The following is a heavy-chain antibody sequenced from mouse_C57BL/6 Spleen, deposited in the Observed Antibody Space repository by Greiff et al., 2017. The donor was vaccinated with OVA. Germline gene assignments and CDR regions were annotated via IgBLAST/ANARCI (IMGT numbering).Heavy chain of an antibody. V-gene: IGHV1-15*01. D-gene: IGHD2-2*01. J-gene: IGHJ1*03. Sequence: QVQLQQSGAELVRPGASVTLSCKASGYTFTDYEMHWVKQTPVHGLEWIGAIDPETGGTAYNQKFKGKAILTADKSSSTAYMELRSLTSEDSAVYYCTRAIYYGYDWYFDVWGTGTTVTVSS. CDR3: TRAIYYGYDWYFDV. CDR2: IDPETGGT. CDR1: GYTFTDYE.